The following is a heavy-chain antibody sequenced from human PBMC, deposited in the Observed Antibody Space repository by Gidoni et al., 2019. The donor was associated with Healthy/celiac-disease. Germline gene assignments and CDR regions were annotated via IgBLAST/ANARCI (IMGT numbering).Heavy chain of an antibody. CDR2: INHSGST. V-gene: IGHV4-34*01. Sequence: QVQLQQWVAGLLKPSETLSLTCAVYGVSFSGYYWCWIRQPPGKGLEWIGEINHSGSTNYNPSLKSRVTISVDTSKNQFSLELNSVTAADAAVYYCARDTDFLDYWGQGTLVTVSS. CDR1: GVSFSGYY. D-gene: IGHD2-21*02. J-gene: IGHJ4*02. CDR3: ARDTDFLDY.